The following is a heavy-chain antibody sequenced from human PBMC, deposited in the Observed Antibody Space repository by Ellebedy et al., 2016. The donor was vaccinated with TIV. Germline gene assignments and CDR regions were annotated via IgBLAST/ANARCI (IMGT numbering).Heavy chain of an antibody. CDR1: GYTLTELS. Sequence: AASVKVSCKVSGYTLTELSMHWVRHAPGKGLEGMGGFDPEDGGTIYAQKFQGRVTMTDDTSTDTAYMDLRSLRSEDTAVYYCATLKDFWSGYPTTPLDYWGQGTLVTVSS. D-gene: IGHD3-3*01. J-gene: IGHJ4*02. CDR2: FDPEDGGT. CDR3: ATLKDFWSGYPTTPLDY. V-gene: IGHV1-24*01.